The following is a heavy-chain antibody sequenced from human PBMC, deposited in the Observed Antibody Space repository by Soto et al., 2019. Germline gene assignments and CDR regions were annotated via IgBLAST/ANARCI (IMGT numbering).Heavy chain of an antibody. CDR1: RFTFSSYA. D-gene: IGHD5-12*01. CDR3: AKDLGDGYRGY. V-gene: IGHV3-23*01. J-gene: IGHJ4*02. CDR2: ISGSGGGT. Sequence: ESGGGLVQPGGSLGLSCAASRFTFSSYAMSWVRQAPGKGLEWVSTISGSGGGTYYADSVKGRFTISRDNSKKTLYLQMNNLRAEDTAVYYCAKDLGDGYRGYWGQGTLVTVSS.